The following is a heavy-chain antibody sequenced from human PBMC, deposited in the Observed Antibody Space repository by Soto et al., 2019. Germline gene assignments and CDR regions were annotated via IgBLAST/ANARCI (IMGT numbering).Heavy chain of an antibody. CDR1: GFTFSSYA. CDR3: AKGGVDYDFWNYFDY. Sequence: GGSLRLSCAASGFTFSSYAMSWVRQAPGKGLEWVSAISGSGGSTYYADSVKGRFTISRDNSKNTLYLQMNSLRAEDTAVYYCAKGGVDYDFWNYFDYWGQGTLVTVSS. CDR2: ISGSGGST. D-gene: IGHD3-3*01. V-gene: IGHV3-23*01. J-gene: IGHJ4*02.